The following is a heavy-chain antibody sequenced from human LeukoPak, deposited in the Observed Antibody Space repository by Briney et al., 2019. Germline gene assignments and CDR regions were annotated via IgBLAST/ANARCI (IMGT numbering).Heavy chain of an antibody. CDR1: GGSNSSSGYY. CDR2: IYYSGST. Sequence: PSETLSLTCTVSGGSNSSSGYYWGWLRQPPGKGLEWIASIYYSGSTYYNPSRKSRVTISVDTSKTQLSLKLSSLTAADTAVYYCARHEYSGSYYGLSWFDPWGQGTLVTVSS. J-gene: IGHJ5*02. V-gene: IGHV4-39*01. CDR3: ARHEYSGSYYGLSWFDP. D-gene: IGHD1-26*01.